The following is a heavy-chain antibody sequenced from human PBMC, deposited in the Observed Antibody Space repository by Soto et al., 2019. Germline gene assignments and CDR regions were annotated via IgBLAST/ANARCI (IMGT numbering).Heavy chain of an antibody. V-gene: IGHV5-10-1*01. J-gene: IGHJ4*02. Sequence: PGESLKISCKGSGYSFTSYWISWVRQMPGKGLEWMGRIDPSDSYTNYSPSFQGHVTISADKSISTAYLQWSSLKASDTAMYYCARLEGFGELLWAHPFDYWGQGTLVTVSS. CDR2: IDPSDSYT. D-gene: IGHD3-10*01. CDR1: GYSFTSYW. CDR3: ARLEGFGELLWAHPFDY.